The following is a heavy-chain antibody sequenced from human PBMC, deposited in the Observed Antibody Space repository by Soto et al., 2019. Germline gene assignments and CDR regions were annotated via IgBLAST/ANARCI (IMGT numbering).Heavy chain of an antibody. Sequence: SETLSLTCTFSGGSISSYYWSWIRQPPGKGLEWIGYIYYSGSTNYNPSLKSRVTISVDTSKNQFSLKLSSVTAADSAIYYCAIQRVRCYSCATDVRGPGTTGTL. CDR2: IYYSGST. J-gene: IGHJ6*02. CDR1: GGSISSYY. V-gene: IGHV4-59*08. CDR3: AIQRVRCYSCATDV.